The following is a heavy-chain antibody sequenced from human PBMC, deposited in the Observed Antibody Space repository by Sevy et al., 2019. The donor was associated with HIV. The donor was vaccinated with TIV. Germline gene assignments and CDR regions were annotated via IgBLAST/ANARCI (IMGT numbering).Heavy chain of an antibody. CDR2: SRNRVNSYGT. D-gene: IGHD1-1*01. V-gene: IGHV3-72*01. CDR1: GFTFTDHY. J-gene: IGHJ4*02. Sequence: GGSLRLSCVASGFTFTDHYMDWVRQAPGKGLEWIGRSRNRVNSYGTEYAASVKGGFTISRDASGSSLYVQMNSLKTEDTAVYYCIRGLNGNDEPNGDYWGQGTLVIVSS. CDR3: IRGLNGNDEPNGDY.